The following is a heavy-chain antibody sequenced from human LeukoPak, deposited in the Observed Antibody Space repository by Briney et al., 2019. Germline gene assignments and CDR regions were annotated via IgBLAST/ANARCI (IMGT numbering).Heavy chain of an antibody. Sequence: ASVKVSCKVSGYTLTELSMHWVRQAPGKGLEWMGGFDPEDGETIYAQKFQGRVTMTEDTSTDTAYMELSSLRSEDTAVYYCATDLGTAMVRKVFDYWGQGTLVTVSS. J-gene: IGHJ4*02. CDR2: FDPEDGET. V-gene: IGHV1-24*01. CDR1: GYTLTELS. CDR3: ATDLGTAMVRKVFDY. D-gene: IGHD5-18*01.